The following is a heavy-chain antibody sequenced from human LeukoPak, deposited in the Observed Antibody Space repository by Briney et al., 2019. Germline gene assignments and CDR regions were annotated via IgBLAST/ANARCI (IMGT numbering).Heavy chain of an antibody. J-gene: IGHJ6*03. Sequence: PSETLSLTCTVSGGSISSYYWSWIRQPAGKGLEWIGRIYTSGSTNYNPSLKSRVTISVDKSENQFSLKLSSVTAADTAVYYCARGGGTMVRDYYMDVWGKGTTVTVSS. CDR1: GGSISSYY. CDR2: IYTSGST. V-gene: IGHV4-4*07. D-gene: IGHD3-10*01. CDR3: ARGGGTMVRDYYMDV.